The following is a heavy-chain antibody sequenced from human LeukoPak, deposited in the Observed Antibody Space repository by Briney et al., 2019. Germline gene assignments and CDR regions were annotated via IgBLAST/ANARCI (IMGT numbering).Heavy chain of an antibody. CDR1: GFTFSSYA. V-gene: IGHV3-30-3*01. D-gene: IGHD2-2*01. CDR2: ISYDGSNK. J-gene: IGHJ4*02. Sequence: GGSLRLSCAASGFTFSSYAMHWVRQAPGKGLEWVAVISYDGSNKYYADSVKGRFTISRDNSKNTLYLQMNSLRAEDTAVYYCARDCSNTSCLYGDYWGQGTLVTVSS. CDR3: ARDCSNTSCLYGDY.